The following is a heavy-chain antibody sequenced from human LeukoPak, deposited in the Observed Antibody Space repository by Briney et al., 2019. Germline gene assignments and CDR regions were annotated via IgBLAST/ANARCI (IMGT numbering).Heavy chain of an antibody. CDR3: AKVGGSGSYFDY. CDR1: GFTFTTYA. V-gene: IGHV3-23*01. Sequence: AGGSLRLSCVASGFTFTTYAMSWVRQAPGKELEWVSAIVGSGETTYYADSVKGRFTTSRDNSKNTVHLQMNNLRAEDTAIYYCAKVGGSGSYFDYWGQGTLVTVSS. D-gene: IGHD3-10*01. J-gene: IGHJ4*02. CDR2: IVGSGETT.